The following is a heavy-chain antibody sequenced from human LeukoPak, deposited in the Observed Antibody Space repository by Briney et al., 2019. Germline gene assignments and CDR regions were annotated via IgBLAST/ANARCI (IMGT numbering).Heavy chain of an antibody. Sequence: GGSLRLSCAASGFTFSSYAMHWVRQAPGKGLEWVAVISYDGSNKYYADSVKGRFTISRDNSKNTLYLQMNSLRAEDTAAYYCARDRDSSGYYSVSFDYWGQGTLVTVSS. D-gene: IGHD3-22*01. J-gene: IGHJ4*02. CDR1: GFTFSSYA. CDR3: ARDRDSSGYYSVSFDY. V-gene: IGHV3-30-3*01. CDR2: ISYDGSNK.